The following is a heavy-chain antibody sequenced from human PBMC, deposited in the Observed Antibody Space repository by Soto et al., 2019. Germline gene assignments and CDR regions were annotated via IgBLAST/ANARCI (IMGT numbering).Heavy chain of an antibody. Sequence: QVQLQQWGAGLLKPSETLSLTCAVYGGSFSGYYWTWVRQSPGKGLEWIGEVSHSGTTNYNPSLKSRVTISLDTSKHQFSLDLTSVTAADTAVYYCARYGGTPIWYFDLWGRGTLVTVSS. D-gene: IGHD2-15*01. CDR3: ARYGGTPIWYFDL. V-gene: IGHV4-34*01. CDR1: GGSFSGYY. J-gene: IGHJ2*01. CDR2: VSHSGTT.